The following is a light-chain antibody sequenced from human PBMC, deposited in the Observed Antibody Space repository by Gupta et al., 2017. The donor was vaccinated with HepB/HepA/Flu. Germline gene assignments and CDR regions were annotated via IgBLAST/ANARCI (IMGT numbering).Light chain of an antibody. V-gene: IGKV1-5*03. CDR2: KAS. CDR3: QQYNSYPLT. Sequence: DIQMTQSPSTLVASVGEKVTITCRASESIVAWLAWYQQKPGMAPTILIYKASRLGSGVPSRFSGSGSGTEITLTISSLQPDDFATYNCQQYNSYPLTFGEGTKVEIK. J-gene: IGKJ4*01. CDR1: ESIVAW.